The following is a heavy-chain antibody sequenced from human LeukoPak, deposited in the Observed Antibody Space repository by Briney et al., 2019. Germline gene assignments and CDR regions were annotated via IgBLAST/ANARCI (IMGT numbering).Heavy chain of an antibody. V-gene: IGHV4-39*01. D-gene: IGHD2-2*01. CDR2: IYYSGST. Sequence: SETLSLTCTVSGGSISSGSYYWSWIRQPPGKGLEWIGSIYYSGSTYYNPSLKSRVTISVDTSKNQFSLKLSSVTAADTAVYYCARHQQLLWGDAFDIWGQGTMVTVSS. CDR1: GGSISSGSYY. CDR3: ARHQQLLWGDAFDI. J-gene: IGHJ3*02.